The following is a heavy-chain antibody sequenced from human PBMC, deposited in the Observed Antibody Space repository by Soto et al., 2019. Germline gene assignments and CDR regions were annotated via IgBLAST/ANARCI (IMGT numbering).Heavy chain of an antibody. J-gene: IGHJ4*02. CDR1: GFTFQNYA. V-gene: IGHV3-23*02. CDR3: AKETAGIGVPLFDS. Sequence: EVQLLESGGGLVQPGGSLILSCAVSGFTFQNYAMRWVRQVPGKGPEWVSGISGGGIDTYYVDSVKGRFIISRDNSRNTLYLQMNTLRADDTAIYYCAKETAGIGVPLFDSWGQGTLVTVSS. D-gene: IGHD3-3*01. CDR2: ISGGGIDT.